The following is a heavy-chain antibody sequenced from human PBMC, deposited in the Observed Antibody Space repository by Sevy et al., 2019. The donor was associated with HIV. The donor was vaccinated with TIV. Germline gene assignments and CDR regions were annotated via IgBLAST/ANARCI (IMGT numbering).Heavy chain of an antibody. CDR3: AKGFCSGGTCPRDYYYYGMDV. J-gene: IGHJ6*02. Sequence: ASVKVSCKASGGTFSSYAISWVRQAPGQGLEWMGGIIPIFGTANYAQKFQGRVTITADESTSTAYMELSSLRAEDTAVYYCAKGFCSGGTCPRDYYYYGMDVWGQGTTVTVSS. D-gene: IGHD2-15*01. V-gene: IGHV1-69*13. CDR1: GGTFSSYA. CDR2: IIPIFGTA.